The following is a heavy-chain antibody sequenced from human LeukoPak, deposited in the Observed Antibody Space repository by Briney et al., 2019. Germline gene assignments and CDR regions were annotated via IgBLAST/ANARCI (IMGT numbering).Heavy chain of an antibody. V-gene: IGHV1-46*01. CDR3: ARVGVTAATADY. D-gene: IGHD6-25*01. Sequence: ASVKVSCKVSGYTFTSYYMHWMRQAPGQGPEWMGIINPRGGSTDYSQKFQDRVTMSSDTSTSTVYMELSSLRSEDTAVYFCARVGVTAATADYWGQGTLVTVSS. CDR2: INPRGGST. J-gene: IGHJ4*02. CDR1: GYTFTSYY.